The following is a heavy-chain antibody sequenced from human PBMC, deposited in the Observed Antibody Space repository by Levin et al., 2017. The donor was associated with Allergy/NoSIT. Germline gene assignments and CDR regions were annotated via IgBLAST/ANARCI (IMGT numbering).Heavy chain of an antibody. CDR2: IYHSGST. J-gene: IGHJ6*03. CDR3: ARGGYCSSTSCPGGDYYYYYMDV. CDR1: GGSFSGFY. D-gene: IGHD2-2*01. Sequence: SQTLSLTCAVYGGSFSGFYWSWIRQSPGKGLEWIGEIYHSGSTNYNPSLKSRVTISVDTSKNQFSLKLSSVTAADTAVYYCARGGYCSSTSCPGGDYYYYYMDVWGKGTTVTVSS. V-gene: IGHV4-34*01.